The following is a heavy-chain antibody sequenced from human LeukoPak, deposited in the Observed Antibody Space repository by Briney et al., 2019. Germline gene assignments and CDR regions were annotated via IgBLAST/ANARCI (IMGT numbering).Heavy chain of an antibody. D-gene: IGHD2-2*01. J-gene: IGHJ4*02. CDR1: GFTFGDYT. V-gene: IGHV3-49*04. Sequence: PGGSLGLSCTASGFTFGDYTMSWVRQAPGKGLEWVGCSRSKTYGGTTEYAASVKGRFTISRDDSKSIAYPQMNSLKTEDTAVYYCTRSRQLDYWGQGTLVTVSS. CDR3: TRSRQLDY. CDR2: SRSKTYGGTT.